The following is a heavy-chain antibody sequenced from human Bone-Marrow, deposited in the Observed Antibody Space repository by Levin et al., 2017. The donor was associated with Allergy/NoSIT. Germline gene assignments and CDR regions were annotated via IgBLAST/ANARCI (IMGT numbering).Heavy chain of an antibody. CDR2: MYYNGSP. CDR1: SGSVISQY. D-gene: IGHD5-18*01. Sequence: SETLSLTCTVSSGSVISQYWSWIRQPPGKRLEYIGYMYYNGSPNYNPSLKSRVTISVDTSKNQFSLKLTSVTAADTAVYYCARGLRGYSYAAGDYYYYLDVWGKGTTVSVS. V-gene: IGHV4-59*02. CDR3: ARGLRGYSYAAGDYYYYLDV. J-gene: IGHJ6*03.